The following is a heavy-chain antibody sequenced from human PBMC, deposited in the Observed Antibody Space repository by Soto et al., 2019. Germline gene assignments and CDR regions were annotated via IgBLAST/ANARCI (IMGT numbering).Heavy chain of an antibody. CDR3: ARWGLEDSSGYYYAGGDY. CDR2: IKQDGSEK. CDR1: GFTFIGYG. Sequence: GGSLRLACASSGFTFIGYGMSWARQAPGKGLEWVANIKQDGSEKYYVDSVKGRFTISRDNAKNSLYLQMNSLRAEDTAVYYCARWGLEDSSGYYYAGGDYWGQGTLVTVSS. D-gene: IGHD3-22*01. V-gene: IGHV3-7*01. J-gene: IGHJ4*02.